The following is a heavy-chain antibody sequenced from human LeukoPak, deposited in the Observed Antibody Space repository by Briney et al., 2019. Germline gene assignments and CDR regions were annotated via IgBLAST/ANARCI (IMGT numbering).Heavy chain of an antibody. D-gene: IGHD2-15*01. CDR3: AYCSGGSCEVEYYFDY. Sequence: GGSLRLSCAASGFTFGSYSMNWVRQAPGKGLEWVSSISSSSSYIYYADSVKGRFTISRDNAKNSLYLQMNSLRAEDTAVYYCAYCSGGSCEVEYYFDYWGQGTLVTVSS. CDR1: GFTFGSYS. V-gene: IGHV3-21*01. CDR2: ISSSSSYI. J-gene: IGHJ4*02.